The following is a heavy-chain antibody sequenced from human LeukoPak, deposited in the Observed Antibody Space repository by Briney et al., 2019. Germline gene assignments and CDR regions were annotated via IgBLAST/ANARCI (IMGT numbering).Heavy chain of an antibody. V-gene: IGHV3-73*01. CDR1: GFAFSGSA. J-gene: IGHJ4*03. CDR2: IRSKANSYAT. Sequence: GGSLSLSCAVSGFAFSGSAMHGVCQASGKGREWVGRIRSKANSYATAYAASVKGRFTISRDDSKNTAYLQMNSPKTEDTAVYYCTRHGSSSAWGQGTLVTVSS. CDR3: TRHGSSSA. D-gene: IGHD3-10*01.